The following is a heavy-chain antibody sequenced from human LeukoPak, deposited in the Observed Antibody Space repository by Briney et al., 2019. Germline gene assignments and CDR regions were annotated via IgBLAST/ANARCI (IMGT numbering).Heavy chain of an antibody. D-gene: IGHD1-14*01. J-gene: IGHJ6*03. V-gene: IGHV1-69*05. Sequence: SVKVSCKASGGTFSSYAISWVRQAPGQGLEWMGRIIPIFGTANYAQKFQGRVTITTDESTSTAYMELSSLRSEDTAVYYCAIDHQIRTKDYYYYYYMDGWGKATTVTVSS. CDR3: AIDHQIRTKDYYYYYYMDG. CDR1: GGTFSSYA. CDR2: IIPIFGTA.